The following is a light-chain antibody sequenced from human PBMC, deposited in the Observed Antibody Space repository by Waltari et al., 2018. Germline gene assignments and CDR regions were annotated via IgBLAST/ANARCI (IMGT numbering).Light chain of an antibody. CDR3: QQYDRLPVT. CDR2: TAS. V-gene: IGKV1-5*03. Sequence: ASQTISSWLAWYQQKPGKAPKLLINTASSLESGVPSRFSGSGSGTEFTLTISSLQPDDFATYYCQQYDRLPVTFGQGTKLEIK. CDR1: QTISSW. J-gene: IGKJ2*01.